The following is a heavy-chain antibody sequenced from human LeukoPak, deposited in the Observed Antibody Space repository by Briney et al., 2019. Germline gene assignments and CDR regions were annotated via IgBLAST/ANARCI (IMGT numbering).Heavy chain of an antibody. CDR2: ISYDGSKT. CDR1: GFTFSSFA. V-gene: IGHV3-30*01. CDR3: ARDDSSGWYTIDC. Sequence: ARSLRLSYAAPGFTFSSFAVHWVRQAPGKVLKSVAVISYDGSKTYYADSVKGRFTISRDNPKNTLYLQTNSLRTEDTAVYYCARDDSSGWYTIDCWGQGTLVTVSS. D-gene: IGHD6-19*01. J-gene: IGHJ4*02.